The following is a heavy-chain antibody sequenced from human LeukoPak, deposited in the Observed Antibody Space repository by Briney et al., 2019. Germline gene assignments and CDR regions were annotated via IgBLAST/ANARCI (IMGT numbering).Heavy chain of an antibody. Sequence: ASVKVSCKASGYTFSRYGISWVRQAPGQGLEWMAWISAYNGNTKYAQKVQGRVTMTTDTSTSTAYMELRGLRSGDTAVYYCARATRELRGSNWGDLDYWGQGTLVTVSS. CDR2: ISAYNGNT. J-gene: IGHJ4*02. CDR1: GYTFSRYG. CDR3: ARATRELRGSNWGDLDY. D-gene: IGHD7-27*01. V-gene: IGHV1-18*01.